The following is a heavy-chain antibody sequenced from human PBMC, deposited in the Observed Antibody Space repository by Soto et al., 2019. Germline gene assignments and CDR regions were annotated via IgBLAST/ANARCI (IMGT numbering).Heavy chain of an antibody. Sequence: GRSLRLSCAASGFTFSSYAMHWVRQAPGKGLEWVAVISYDGSNKYYADSVKGRFTISRDNSKNTLYLQMNSLRAEDTAVYYCARSDYCGGDCYGAFDIWGQGTMVTVSS. CDR1: GFTFSSYA. CDR2: ISYDGSNK. CDR3: ARSDYCGGDCYGAFDI. D-gene: IGHD2-21*02. V-gene: IGHV3-30-3*01. J-gene: IGHJ3*02.